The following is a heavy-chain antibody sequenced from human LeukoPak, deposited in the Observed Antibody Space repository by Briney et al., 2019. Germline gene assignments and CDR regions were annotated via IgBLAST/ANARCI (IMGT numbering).Heavy chain of an antibody. CDR3: ARGLWYGSGSPRWFDP. J-gene: IGHJ5*02. Sequence: SETLSLTCAVYGGSFSGYYWSWIRQPPGKGLEWIGEINHSGSTNYNPSLKSRVTIPVDTSKNQFSLKLSSVTAADTAVYYCARGLWYGSGSPRWFDPWGQGTLVTVSS. V-gene: IGHV4-34*01. CDR2: INHSGST. CDR1: GGSFSGYY. D-gene: IGHD3-10*01.